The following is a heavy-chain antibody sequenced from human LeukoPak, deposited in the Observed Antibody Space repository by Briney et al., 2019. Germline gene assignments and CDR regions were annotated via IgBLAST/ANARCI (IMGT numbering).Heavy chain of an antibody. CDR2: IYYSGST. J-gene: IGHJ4*02. CDR3: ARGWYSSSWFFDY. Sequence: SQTLSLTCTVSGGSISSGGYYWSWIRQHPGKGLEWIGYIYYSGSTYYNPSLKSRVTISVDTSKNQFSLKLSSVTAADTAVYYCARGWYSSSWFFDYWGQGTLVTVSS. D-gene: IGHD6-13*01. CDR1: GGSISSGGYY. V-gene: IGHV4-31*03.